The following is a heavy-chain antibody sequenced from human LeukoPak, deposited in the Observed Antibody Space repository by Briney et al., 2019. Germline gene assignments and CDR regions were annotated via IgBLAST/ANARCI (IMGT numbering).Heavy chain of an antibody. V-gene: IGHV3-23*01. D-gene: IGHD2-15*01. J-gene: IGHJ4*02. CDR1: GFTFSSYA. CDR2: ISGSGGST. Sequence: GGSLRLSCAASGFTFSSYAMSWVRQAPGKGLEWVSAISGSGGSTYYADSVKGRFTISRDKSNNTLYLQMNSLRAEDTAVYYCATGGRSGVAFESWGQGTLVTVSS. CDR3: ATGGRSGVAFES.